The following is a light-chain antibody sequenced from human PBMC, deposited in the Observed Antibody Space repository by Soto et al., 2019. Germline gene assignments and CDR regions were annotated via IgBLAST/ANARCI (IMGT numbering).Light chain of an antibody. J-gene: IGKJ1*01. CDR3: QQYNGYGSWT. CDR2: KPS. CDR1: QSSVGW. V-gene: IGKV1-5*03. Sequence: QMNPSPSHLSSYLGERVTITFRARQSSVGWLAWYQQKPGKVPKLLTYKPSTLESGVPSRFSGSASGTEFTLTISSLQPDDFATYYCQQYNGYGSWTFGQGTKVDIK.